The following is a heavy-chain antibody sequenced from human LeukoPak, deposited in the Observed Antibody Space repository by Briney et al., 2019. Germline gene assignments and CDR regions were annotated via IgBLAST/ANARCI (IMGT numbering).Heavy chain of an antibody. CDR3: AREWRNDSSGYYLDV. V-gene: IGHV3-53*01. CDR1: GSSVTTNY. CDR2: MYRDETT. J-gene: IGHJ4*01. D-gene: IGHD3-22*01. Sequence: GGSLRLSCAASGSSVTTNYXAWXXXXXGXGLEWVSVMYRDETTVYADSVKGRFTMSRDISKNTLYLHLNNLRAEETAVYFCAREWRNDSSGYYLDVWGHGTLVIVSS.